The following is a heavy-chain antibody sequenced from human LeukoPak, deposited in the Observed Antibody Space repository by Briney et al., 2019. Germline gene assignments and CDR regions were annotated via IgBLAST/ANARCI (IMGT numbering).Heavy chain of an antibody. CDR2: INYSGST. CDR3: ARQGGSYSVDY. D-gene: IGHD1-26*01. Sequence: SETLSLTCTVSGGSISSYYWSWIRQPPGKGLEWIRYINYSGSTNYNPSLKSRVTTSVGTSKNRFSLKLSSVTAVDTAVYYCARQGGSYSVDYWGQGTLVTVSS. V-gene: IGHV4-59*08. CDR1: GGSISSYY. J-gene: IGHJ4*02.